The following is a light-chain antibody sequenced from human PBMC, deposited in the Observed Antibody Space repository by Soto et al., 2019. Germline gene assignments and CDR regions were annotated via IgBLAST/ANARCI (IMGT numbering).Light chain of an antibody. V-gene: IGKV3-15*01. CDR1: QSVSNH. J-gene: IGKJ3*01. CDR3: QQYNNWPPAFT. CDR2: GAS. Sequence: EIVMTQSPATLSVCPGESATLSCRASQSVSNHLAWYQQKPGQAPRLVIYGASTRATGIPGRFSGSGSGTEFTLTISSLQSEDFAVYYCQQYNNWPPAFTFGPGTKVDIK.